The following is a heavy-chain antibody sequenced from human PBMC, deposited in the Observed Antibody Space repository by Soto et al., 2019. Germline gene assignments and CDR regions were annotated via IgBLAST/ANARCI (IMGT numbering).Heavy chain of an antibody. J-gene: IGHJ4*02. D-gene: IGHD3-22*01. CDR2: ISAGSTFI. CDR1: GFPFSRYS. CDR3: ARDYYDSSGKDY. V-gene: IGHV3-21*04. Sequence: GGSLRLSCAASGFPFSRYSMDWVRQTPGKGLEWVSSISAGSTFIDYADSVRGRFTISRDNAKNSLYLQMNSLRAEDTAVYYCARDYYDSSGKDYWGQGTLVTVSS.